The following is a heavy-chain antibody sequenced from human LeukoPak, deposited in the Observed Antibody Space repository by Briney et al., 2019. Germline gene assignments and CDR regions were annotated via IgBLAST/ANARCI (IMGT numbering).Heavy chain of an antibody. Sequence: SETLSLTCTVSGGSISSGSYYWSWIRQPAGKGLEWIGRIYTSGSTNYNPSLKSRVTISVDTSKNQFSLKLSSVTAADTAVYYCARWKGLAFDIWGQGTTVTVSS. D-gene: IGHD1-1*01. J-gene: IGHJ3*02. CDR3: ARWKGLAFDI. V-gene: IGHV4-61*02. CDR1: GGSISSGSYY. CDR2: IYTSGST.